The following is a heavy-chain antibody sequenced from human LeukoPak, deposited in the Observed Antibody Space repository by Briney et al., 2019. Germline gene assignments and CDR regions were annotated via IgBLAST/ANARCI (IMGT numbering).Heavy chain of an antibody. CDR3: ARDPRRDGTVDV. J-gene: IGHJ6*04. V-gene: IGHV4-59*01. CDR2: ISYSGSP. Sequence: SETLSLTCTVSGGTIYNSYWSWIRQSPGKRLEWIGYISYSGSPDYNPSLRGRLTISLDTSRKQFSLKLTSVTAADTAVHYCARDPRRDGTVDVWGKGTTVTVSS. D-gene: IGHD5-24*01. CDR1: GGTIYNSY.